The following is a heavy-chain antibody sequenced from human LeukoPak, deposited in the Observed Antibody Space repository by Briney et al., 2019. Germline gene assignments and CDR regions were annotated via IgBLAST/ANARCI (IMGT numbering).Heavy chain of an antibody. J-gene: IGHJ3*02. CDR2: ISSSSSTI. V-gene: IGHV3-48*01. D-gene: IGHD2-21*02. Sequence: PGGSLRLSCAVSALTFSSYSMNWVRQAPGKGLEWVSYISSSSSTIYYADSVKGRFTISRDNAKNSLYLQMNSLRAEDTAVYYCARTDEGSALDIWGQGTMVTVSS. CDR3: ARTDEGSALDI. CDR1: ALTFSSYS.